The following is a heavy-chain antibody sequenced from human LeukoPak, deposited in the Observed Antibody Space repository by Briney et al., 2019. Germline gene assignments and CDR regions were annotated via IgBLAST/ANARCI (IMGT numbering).Heavy chain of an antibody. CDR2: ISSSSSTI. D-gene: IGHD3-10*01. CDR1: GFTFSSYS. J-gene: IGHJ6*03. CDR3: ARDKREFQVLFRKYYDSMDV. Sequence: PGGSLSLSCAASGFTFSSYSMNWVRQAPGKGLEWVSYISSSSSTIYYADSVRGRFTSSRANAKNSLYLQMNSLRAEDTAVYYCARDKREFQVLFRKYYDSMDVWGKGTTVIVSS. V-gene: IGHV3-48*01.